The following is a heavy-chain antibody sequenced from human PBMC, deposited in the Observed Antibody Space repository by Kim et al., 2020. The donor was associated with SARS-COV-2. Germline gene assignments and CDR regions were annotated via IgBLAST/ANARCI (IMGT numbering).Heavy chain of an antibody. CDR1: GFTFSSYA. CDR2: ISGSGGST. Sequence: GGSLRLSCAASGFTFSSYAMSWVRQAPGKGLEWVSAISGSGGSTYYADSVKGRFTISRDNSKNTLYLQMNSLRAEDTAEYYCAKDSGYYDGKYFQHWGQGTLVTVSS. J-gene: IGHJ1*01. CDR3: AKDSGYYDGKYFQH. D-gene: IGHD3-22*01. V-gene: IGHV3-23*01.